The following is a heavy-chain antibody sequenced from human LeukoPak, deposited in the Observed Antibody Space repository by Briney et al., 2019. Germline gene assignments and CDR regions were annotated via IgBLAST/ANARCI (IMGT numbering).Heavy chain of an antibody. J-gene: IGHJ6*02. V-gene: IGHV1-46*01. CDR2: INPNGGST. CDR1: GYTFTSYY. Sequence: ASVKVSCKASGYTFTSYYMHWVRQAPGQGLEWMGIINPNGGSTSYAQKFQGRVTMTRDTSTSTVFMELTSLRSEDTAVYYCARDQNGSGSPRHPHHYYYGMDVWGQGTTVTVSS. D-gene: IGHD3-10*01. CDR3: ARDQNGSGSPRHPHHYYYGMDV.